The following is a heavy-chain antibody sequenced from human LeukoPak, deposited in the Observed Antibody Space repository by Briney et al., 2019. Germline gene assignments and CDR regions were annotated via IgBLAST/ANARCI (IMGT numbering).Heavy chain of an antibody. J-gene: IGHJ4*02. CDR3: ARDRIVGATIDY. V-gene: IGHV3-74*01. CDR2: INSDGSST. CDR1: GFTFSSYW. D-gene: IGHD1-26*01. Sequence: GGSLRLSCAASGFTFSSYWMHWVRQAPGKGLVWVSRINSDGSSTSYADSVKGRFTISRDNAKNSLYLQMNSLRVEDTAVYYCARDRIVGATIDYWGQGTLVTVSS.